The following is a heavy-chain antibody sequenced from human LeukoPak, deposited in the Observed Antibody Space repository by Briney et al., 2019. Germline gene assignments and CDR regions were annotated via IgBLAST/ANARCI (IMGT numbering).Heavy chain of an antibody. CDR3: ATTARSISSST. D-gene: IGHD6-13*01. J-gene: IGHJ5*02. CDR1: GFIFSNYW. Sequence: GGSLRLSCAASGFIFSNYWMSWVRQAPGKGLEWVANIKQDGSEKYYVDSVKGRFTISRDNAKTSLYLQMNSLRAEDTAVYYCATTARSISSSTWGQGTLVTVSS. CDR2: IKQDGSEK. V-gene: IGHV3-7*01.